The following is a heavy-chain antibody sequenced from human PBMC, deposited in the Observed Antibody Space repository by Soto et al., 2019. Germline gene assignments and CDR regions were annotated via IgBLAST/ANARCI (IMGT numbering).Heavy chain of an antibody. CDR3: ARFNWYFDL. Sequence: QVQLQESGPGLVKPSETLSLTCTVSGGSISSYYWSWIRQPPGKGLEWIGYIYYRGSTNYNPTLKSRITLSVDTHKSKFTLQMSSVTAADTAIYYCARFNWYFDLWGRGTLVTVST. CDR1: GGSISSYY. V-gene: IGHV4-59*01. CDR2: IYYRGST. J-gene: IGHJ2*01.